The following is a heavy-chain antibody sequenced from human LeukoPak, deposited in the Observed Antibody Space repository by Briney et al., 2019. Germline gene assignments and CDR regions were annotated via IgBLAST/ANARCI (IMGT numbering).Heavy chain of an antibody. CDR2: IWYDGSNK. J-gene: IGHJ4*02. D-gene: IGHD3-10*01. CDR3: AGDRGYLQFDY. CDR1: GFTFSSYG. V-gene: IGHV3-33*01. Sequence: GGSLRLSCAASGFTFSSYGMHWVRQAPGKGLEWVAVIWYDGSNKYYADSVKGRFTISRDNSKNTLYLQMNSLRAEDTAVYYCAGDRGYLQFDYWGQGTLVTVSS.